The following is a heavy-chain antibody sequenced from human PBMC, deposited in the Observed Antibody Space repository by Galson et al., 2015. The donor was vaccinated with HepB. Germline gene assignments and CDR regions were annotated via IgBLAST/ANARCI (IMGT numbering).Heavy chain of an antibody. D-gene: IGHD1-26*01. J-gene: IGHJ4*02. CDR3: AKQEGGTYSAIDC. CDR1: GFTFSSFW. CDR2: ISSSGGNT. Sequence: SLRLSCAVSGFTFSSFWMTWVRQAPGEGLEWVSGISSSGGNTNYADSVKGRFTISRDNSQNTLYLQMSSLRAEDTALYYCAKQEGGTYSAIDCWGQGSLVTVSS. V-gene: IGHV3-23*01.